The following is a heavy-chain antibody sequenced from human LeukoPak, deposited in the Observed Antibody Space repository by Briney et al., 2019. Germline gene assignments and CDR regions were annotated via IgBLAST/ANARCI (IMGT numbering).Heavy chain of an antibody. Sequence: PGRSLRLSCAASGFTYDDYAMHWVRHAPARGRAWVSGISWNSGSIGYADSVKGRFTISRDNAKNSLYLQMNSLRAEDMALYYCAKSLCIAVAGYPDYWGQGTLVTVSS. CDR3: AKSLCIAVAGYPDY. V-gene: IGHV3-9*03. D-gene: IGHD6-19*01. CDR2: ISWNSGSI. CDR1: GFTYDDYA. J-gene: IGHJ4*02.